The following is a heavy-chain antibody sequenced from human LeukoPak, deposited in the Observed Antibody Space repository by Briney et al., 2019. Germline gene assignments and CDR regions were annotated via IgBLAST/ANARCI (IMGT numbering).Heavy chain of an antibody. J-gene: IGHJ3*02. Sequence: PGGSLRLSCAASGFTFSSYWMSWVRQAPGKGPEWVANIKQDGSEKYYVDSVKGRFTISRDNAKNSLYLQMNSLRAEDTAVYYCARKTVTTPRGAFDIWGQGTMVTVSS. CDR2: IKQDGSEK. V-gene: IGHV3-7*01. D-gene: IGHD4-17*01. CDR3: ARKTVTTPRGAFDI. CDR1: GFTFSSYW.